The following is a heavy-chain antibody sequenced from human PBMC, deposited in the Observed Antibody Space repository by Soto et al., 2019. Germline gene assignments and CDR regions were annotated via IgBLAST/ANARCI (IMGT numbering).Heavy chain of an antibody. CDR3: PVDIVAVVAARYYYYGMDV. V-gene: IGHV6-1*01. CDR1: GDSVSSNSAA. CDR2: TYYRSKWYN. J-gene: IGHJ6*02. D-gene: IGHD2-15*01. Sequence: SQTLSLTCVISGDSVSSNSAAWNWIRQSPSRDLEWLGRTYYRSKWYNDYAVSVKSRITINPDTSKNQFSLQLNSVTAADTAVYYFPVDIVAVVAARYYYYGMDVWGQGTTVTVSS.